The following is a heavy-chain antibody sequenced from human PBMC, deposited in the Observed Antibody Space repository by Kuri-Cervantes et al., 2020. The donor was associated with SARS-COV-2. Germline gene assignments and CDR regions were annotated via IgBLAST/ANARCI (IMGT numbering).Heavy chain of an antibody. CDR1: GGSCSGYY. V-gene: IGHV4-34*01. CDR2: INHSGTT. J-gene: IGHJ4*02. D-gene: IGHD7-27*01. Sequence: SETLFLTCAVYGGSCSGYYWSWIRQPPGKGLEWIGEINHSGTTNYNPSLKSRVTISVDTSKKQFSLKLSSVTAADTAVYYCARGTGDTDQWGQGTPVTVSS. CDR3: ARGTGDTDQ.